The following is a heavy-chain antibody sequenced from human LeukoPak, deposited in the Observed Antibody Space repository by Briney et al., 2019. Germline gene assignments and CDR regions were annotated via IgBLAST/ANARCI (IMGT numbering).Heavy chain of an antibody. D-gene: IGHD6-19*01. Sequence: GGSLRLSCAASGFTFDDYAMPWVRQAPGKGLEWVSGISWNSGSIGYADSVKGRFTISRDNAKNSLYLQMNTLRAADTAVYYCAKGSGSGWYGWFAPWGQGTLVTVSS. J-gene: IGHJ5*02. CDR2: ISWNSGSI. CDR1: GFTFDDYA. V-gene: IGHV3-9*01. CDR3: AKGSGSGWYGWFAP.